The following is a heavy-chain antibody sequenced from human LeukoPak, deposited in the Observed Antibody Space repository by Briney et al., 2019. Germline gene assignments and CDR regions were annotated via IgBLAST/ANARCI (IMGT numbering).Heavy chain of an antibody. CDR1: GYTFTGYY. CDR2: INPNSGGT. Sequence: GASVKLSCKASGYTFTGYYMHWVRQAPGQGLEWMGWINPNSGGTNYAQKFQGWVTMTRDTSISTAYMELSRLRSDDAAVYYCARATGHCSSTSCYRGAFDIWGQGTMVTVSS. V-gene: IGHV1-2*04. CDR3: ARATGHCSSTSCYRGAFDI. J-gene: IGHJ3*02. D-gene: IGHD2-2*01.